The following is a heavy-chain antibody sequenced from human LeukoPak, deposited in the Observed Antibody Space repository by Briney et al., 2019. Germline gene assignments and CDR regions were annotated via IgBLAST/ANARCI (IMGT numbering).Heavy chain of an antibody. J-gene: IGHJ6*02. CDR3: ARGQIRQWLVPYYYYGMDV. D-gene: IGHD6-19*01. V-gene: IGHV3-23*01. CDR1: GFTFSSYA. Sequence: PGGSLRLSCAASGFTFSSYAMSWARQAPGKGLEWVSAISGSGRSTYYADSVKGRFTISRHNSKNTLYLQMNSLRAEDTAVYYCARGQIRQWLVPYYYYGMDVWGQGTTVTVSS. CDR2: ISGSGRST.